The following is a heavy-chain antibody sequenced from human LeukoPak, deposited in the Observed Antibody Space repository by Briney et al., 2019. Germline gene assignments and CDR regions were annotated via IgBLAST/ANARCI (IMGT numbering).Heavy chain of an antibody. CDR1: GGTFSSYA. CDR3: ARAGLGSMDV. J-gene: IGHJ6*02. V-gene: IGHV1-69*04. D-gene: IGHD3-10*01. CDR2: IIPIFGIA. Sequence: PVKVSCKASGGTFSSYAISWVRQAPGQGLEWMGRIIPIFGIANYAQKFQGRVTITADKSTSTAYMELSSLRSEDTAVYYCARAGLGSMDVWGQGTTVTVSS.